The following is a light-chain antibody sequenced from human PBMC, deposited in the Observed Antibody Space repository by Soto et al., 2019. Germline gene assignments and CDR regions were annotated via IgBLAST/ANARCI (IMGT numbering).Light chain of an antibody. CDR2: GAS. CDR3: QQYGSSPPLT. CDR1: QSVSSSY. J-gene: IGKJ4*01. V-gene: IGKV3-20*01. Sequence: EFVLTQSPGTLSLSPGERATLSCRATQSVSSSYLAWYQQTPGQAPRILIYGASTRATGIPDRFSGSGSGTDFTLTISSLEPEDFAVYYCQQYGSSPPLTFGGGTKVEIK.